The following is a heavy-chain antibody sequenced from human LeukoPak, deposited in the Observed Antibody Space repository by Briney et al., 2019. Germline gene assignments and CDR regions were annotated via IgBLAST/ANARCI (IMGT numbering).Heavy chain of an antibody. J-gene: IGHJ4*02. Sequence: VKVSCKTADYTFTKYGISWVRQAPGQGLEWMGWISGYNGNTNYAQKLQGRVTMTTDTSTSTAYMELRSLRSDDTAVYYCARDYYDNSGYFDYWGQGTLVTVSS. CDR2: ISGYNGNT. D-gene: IGHD3-22*01. V-gene: IGHV1-18*01. CDR3: ARDYYDNSGYFDY. CDR1: DYTFTKYG.